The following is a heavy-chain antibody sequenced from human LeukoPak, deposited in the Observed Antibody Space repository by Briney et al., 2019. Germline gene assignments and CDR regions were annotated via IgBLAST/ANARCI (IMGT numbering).Heavy chain of an antibody. CDR3: ARYGGSGDTRGYFDS. CDR2: IYYGGST. D-gene: IGHD2-15*01. J-gene: IGHJ4*02. Sequence: SETLSLTCTVSGGSISSGGYYWSWIRQHPGKGLEWIGYIYYGGSTYYNPSLKSRVTISVDTSRNQFTLKLTSVTAADTAVYYCARYGGSGDTRGYFDSWGQGTLVTVSS. CDR1: GGSISSGGYY. V-gene: IGHV4-31*03.